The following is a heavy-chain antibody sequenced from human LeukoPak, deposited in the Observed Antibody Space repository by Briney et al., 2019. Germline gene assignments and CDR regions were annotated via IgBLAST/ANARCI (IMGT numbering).Heavy chain of an antibody. D-gene: IGHD3-10*01. CDR3: ARSRVRGVIIPNWFDP. CDR2: TYYRSKWYN. J-gene: IGHJ5*02. Sequence: SQTLSLTCAISGDSVSSNSAAWNWIRQSPSRGLEWLERTYYRSKWYNDYAVSVKSRITINPDTSKNQFSLQLNSVTPEDTAVYYCARSRVRGVIIPNWFDPWGQGTLVTVSS. V-gene: IGHV6-1*01. CDR1: GDSVSSNSAA.